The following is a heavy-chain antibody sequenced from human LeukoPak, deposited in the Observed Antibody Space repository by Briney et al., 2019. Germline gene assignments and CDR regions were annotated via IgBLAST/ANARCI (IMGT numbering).Heavy chain of an antibody. Sequence: GGPLRLSCAASGFTFSRYSMNWVRQAPGKGLEWVSYISGSGDTIYSADSVKGRFAVSRDNAKNSLYLQMNSLRAEDTAVYYCASAGMTTVTTIGFYWGQGTLVTVSS. CDR2: ISGSGDTI. CDR1: GFTFSRYS. J-gene: IGHJ4*02. CDR3: ASAGMTTVTTIGFY. V-gene: IGHV3-48*01. D-gene: IGHD4-17*01.